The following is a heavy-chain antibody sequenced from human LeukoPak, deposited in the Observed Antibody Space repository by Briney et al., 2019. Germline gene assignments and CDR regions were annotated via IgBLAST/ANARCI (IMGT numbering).Heavy chain of an antibody. CDR2: IYSGGST. CDR1: GFSVSSNY. CDR3: ARELRGFDY. Sequence: GGSLRLSCAASGFSVSSNYMNWVRQAPGKGLEWVSVIYSGGSTYYADSVKGRFTISRDNSKNTLYLQMDSLRAEGTAVYYCARELRGFDYWGKGTLVTVSS. V-gene: IGHV3-53*01. D-gene: IGHD3-10*01. J-gene: IGHJ4*02.